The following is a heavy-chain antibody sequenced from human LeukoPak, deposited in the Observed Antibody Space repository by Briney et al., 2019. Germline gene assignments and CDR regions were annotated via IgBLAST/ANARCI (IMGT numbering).Heavy chain of an antibody. CDR2: IYYSGST. Sequence: SETLSLTCTVSGYSISSGYYWGWIRQPPGKGLEWIGSIYYSGSTYYNPSLKSRVTISVDTSKNQFSLKLSSVTAADTAVYYCAREGGSYLSYFDYWGQGTLVTVSS. CDR1: GYSISSGYY. D-gene: IGHD1-26*01. CDR3: AREGGSYLSYFDY. V-gene: IGHV4-38-2*02. J-gene: IGHJ4*02.